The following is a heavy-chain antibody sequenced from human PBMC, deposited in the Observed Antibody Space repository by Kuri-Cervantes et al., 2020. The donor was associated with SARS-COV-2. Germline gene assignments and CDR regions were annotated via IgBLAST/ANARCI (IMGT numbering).Heavy chain of an antibody. V-gene: IGHV4-34*01. D-gene: IGHD3-3*01. J-gene: IGHJ5*02. Sequence: SQTLSLTCAVYGGSFSGYYWSWIRQPPGKGLEWIGEINHSGSTNYNPSLKSRVTISVDTSKNQFSLKLSSVTAADTAVYYCARHSWGGYYDFWSGWNWFDPWGQGTLDTVSS. CDR2: INHSGST. CDR1: GGSFSGYY. CDR3: ARHSWGGYYDFWSGWNWFDP.